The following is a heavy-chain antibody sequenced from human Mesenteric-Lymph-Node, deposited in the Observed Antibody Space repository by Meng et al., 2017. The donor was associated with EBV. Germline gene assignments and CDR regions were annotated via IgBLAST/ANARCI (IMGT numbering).Heavy chain of an antibody. V-gene: IGHV4-30-2*01. CDR1: GDSISGGGYS. CDR2: ISHSGTS. CDR3: TRGARDYYDSTGYYYDS. D-gene: IGHD3-22*01. J-gene: IGHJ5*01. Sequence: QVQPQEAGQGLVKPSQTLSLTCGVSGDSISGGGYSWNWIRQPPGGGLEWLGYISHSGTSSYNPSLKSRVTISEDRSNNQFSLKLTSVTAADTAIYFCTRGARDYYDSTGYYYDSWGQGILVTVSS.